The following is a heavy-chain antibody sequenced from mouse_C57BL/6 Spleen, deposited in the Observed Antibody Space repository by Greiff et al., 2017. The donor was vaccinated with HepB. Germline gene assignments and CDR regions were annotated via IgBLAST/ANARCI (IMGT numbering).Heavy chain of an antibody. CDR3: ARRRDYDGPGFAY. CDR1: GYTFTTYP. V-gene: IGHV1-47*01. D-gene: IGHD2-4*01. J-gene: IGHJ3*01. Sequence: VQLQESGAELVKPGASVKMSCKASGYTFTTYPIEWMKQNHGKSLEWIGNFHPYNDDTKYNEKFKGKATLTVEKSSSTVYLELSRLTSDDSAVYYCARRRDYDGPGFAYWGQGTLVTVSA. CDR2: FHPYNDDT.